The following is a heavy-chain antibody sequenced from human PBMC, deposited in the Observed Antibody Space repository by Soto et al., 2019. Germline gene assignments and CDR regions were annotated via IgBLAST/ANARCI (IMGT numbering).Heavy chain of an antibody. CDR1: GFTFSSYA. D-gene: IGHD3-3*01. CDR3: ARDWTYYDFLSGNLNYYGMDV. CDR2: ISYDGSNK. Sequence: GGSVRLSCAASGFTFSSYAMHWVRQAPGKGLEWVAVISYDGSNKYYADSVKGRFTISRDNSKNTLYLQMNSLRAEDTAVYYCARDWTYYDFLSGNLNYYGMDVSGQGTKVTVSS. J-gene: IGHJ6*02. V-gene: IGHV3-30-3*01.